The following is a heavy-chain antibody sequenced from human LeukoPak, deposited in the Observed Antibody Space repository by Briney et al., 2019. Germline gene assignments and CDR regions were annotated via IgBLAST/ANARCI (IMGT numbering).Heavy chain of an antibody. CDR1: GGSVSSGSYY. Sequence: SETLSLTCTVSGGSVSSGSYYWSWIRQPPGTGLEWIGYIYYSGSTNYNPSLKSRVTISVDTSKNQFSLKLSSVTAADTAVYYCASEGYSSSWTHTFAYGGQGPLVTVS. J-gene: IGHJ4*02. V-gene: IGHV4-61*01. CDR3: ASEGYSSSWTHTFAY. D-gene: IGHD6-13*01. CDR2: IYYSGST.